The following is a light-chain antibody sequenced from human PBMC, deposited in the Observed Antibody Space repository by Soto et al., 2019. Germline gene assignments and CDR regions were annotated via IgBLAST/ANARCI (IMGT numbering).Light chain of an antibody. CDR1: STNFDLYNY. Sequence: QSVLTQPRSVSASPGQSVTISCTGSSTNFDLYNYVSWYQHHPGKAPKLMIYDFVKRPSGVPARFSGSKSGNTASLTISGLQAEDEADYYCCSHAGSYTYVYGGGTKVTVL. CDR3: CSHAGSYTYV. V-gene: IGLV2-11*01. J-gene: IGLJ1*01. CDR2: DFV.